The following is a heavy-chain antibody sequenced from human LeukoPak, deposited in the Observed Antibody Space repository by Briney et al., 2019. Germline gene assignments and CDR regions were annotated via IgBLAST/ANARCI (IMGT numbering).Heavy chain of an antibody. CDR3: AGSEVNPRYCSGGSCYYYYYYYYMDV. CDR1: GGTFSSYA. CDR2: VIPIFGTA. D-gene: IGHD2-15*01. V-gene: IGHV1-69*05. Sequence: ATVKVSCKASGGTFSSYAISWVRQAPGQGLEWMGGVIPIFGTANYAQKFQGRVTITTDESTSTAYMELSSLRSEDTAVYYCAGSEVNPRYCSGGSCYYYYYYYYMDVWGKGTTVTVSS. J-gene: IGHJ6*03.